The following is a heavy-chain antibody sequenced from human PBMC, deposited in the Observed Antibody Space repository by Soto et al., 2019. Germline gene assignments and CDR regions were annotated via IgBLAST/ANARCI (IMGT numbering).Heavy chain of an antibody. CDR3: ARHFSVDYFDS. CDR2: IYYSGTT. V-gene: IGHV4-39*01. Sequence: SETLSLTCTVSGDSITSNSYFWAWIRQPPGKGLEWIGSIYYSGTTYYNPSLKSRVTFSVDRSKNQFSLKLSSVTAADTAVYYCARHFSVDYFDSWGQGALVTSPQ. CDR1: GDSITSNSYF. J-gene: IGHJ4*02.